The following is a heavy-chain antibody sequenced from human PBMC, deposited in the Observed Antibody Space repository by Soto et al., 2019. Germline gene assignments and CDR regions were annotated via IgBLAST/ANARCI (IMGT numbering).Heavy chain of an antibody. V-gene: IGHV3-21*01. CDR3: ARDLYSSSSWFDL. J-gene: IGHJ5*02. Sequence: GGSLRLSCAASGCTLSNYSMNLVRHAPGKGLEWVSSISSSSSYIYYADSVKGRFTISRDNAKNSLYLQMNSLRAEDTAVDYCARDLYSSSSWFDLWGQGTLVTFSS. CDR2: ISSSSSYI. D-gene: IGHD6-6*01. CDR1: GCTLSNYS.